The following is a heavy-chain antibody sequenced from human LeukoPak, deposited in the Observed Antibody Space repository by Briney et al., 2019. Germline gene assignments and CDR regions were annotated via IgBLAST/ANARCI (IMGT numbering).Heavy chain of an antibody. CDR1: GGSFSGYY. D-gene: IGHD6-13*01. J-gene: IGHJ4*02. CDR2: INHSGST. Sequence: SETLSLTCAVYGGSFSGYYWSWIRQPPGKGLEWIGEINHSGSTNYNPSLKSRVTMSVDTSKNQFSLKLSSVTAADTAVYYCARAPLYSSSWGIFDYWGQGTLVTVSS. V-gene: IGHV4-34*01. CDR3: ARAPLYSSSWGIFDY.